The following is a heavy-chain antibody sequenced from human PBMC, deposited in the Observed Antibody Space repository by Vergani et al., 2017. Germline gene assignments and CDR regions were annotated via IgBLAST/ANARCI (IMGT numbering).Heavy chain of an antibody. CDR2: ISPGASTV. V-gene: IGHV3-11*04. Sequence: LEESGGGSVKPGGSLRLSCAASGFKFSDQYMSWIRQAPGKGLEWVSHISPGASTVSYTDSVTGRFTVSRDNDNNSLTLDMTTLRVEDTAVYYCAKNPGISTTRLYYAMDVWGQGTTVTVSS. D-gene: IGHD1-1*01. CDR1: GFKFSDQY. J-gene: IGHJ6*02. CDR3: AKNPGISTTRLYYAMDV.